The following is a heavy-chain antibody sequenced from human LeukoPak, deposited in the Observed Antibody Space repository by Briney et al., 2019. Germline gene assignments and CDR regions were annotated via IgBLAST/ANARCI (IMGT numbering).Heavy chain of an antibody. V-gene: IGHV3-23*01. CDR1: GFTFSNYA. J-gene: IGHJ6*03. Sequence: GGSLRLSCAASGFTFSNYAMTWVRQAPGKGLEWVSASGSGGSTYFADSVKGRFTISRDNSKNTLYLQMNSLRAEDTAVYYCAKRRGLELLYYYYMDVWGKGTTVTVSS. CDR3: AKRRGLELLYYYYMDV. CDR2: SGSGGST. D-gene: IGHD1-7*01.